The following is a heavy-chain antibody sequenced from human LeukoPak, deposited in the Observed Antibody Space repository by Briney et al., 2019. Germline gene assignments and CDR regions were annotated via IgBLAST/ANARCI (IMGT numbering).Heavy chain of an antibody. Sequence: SQTLSLTCTVSGGSISSGSYYWSWIRQPAGKGLEWIGRIYTSGSTNYNPSPKSRVTISVDTSKNQFSLKLSSVTAADTAVYYCARGRDDFWRNYYYYYGMDVWGQGTTVTVSS. J-gene: IGHJ6*02. D-gene: IGHD3-3*01. CDR2: IYTSGST. V-gene: IGHV4-61*02. CDR3: ARGRDDFWRNYYYYYGMDV. CDR1: GGSISSGSYY.